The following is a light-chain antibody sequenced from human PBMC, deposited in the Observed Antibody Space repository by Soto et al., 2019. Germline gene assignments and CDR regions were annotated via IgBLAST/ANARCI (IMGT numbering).Light chain of an antibody. V-gene: IGLV1-44*01. Sequence: QSVLTQPPSASGTPGQRVTISCSGSSSNIGSNTVNWYQQLPGTAPKLLIYSHNQRPSGVPARFSGSKAGTSASLAISGLQSEDEADYYCAAWDDSLNGPGYVFGTGTKLTVL. J-gene: IGLJ1*01. CDR1: SSNIGSNT. CDR2: SHN. CDR3: AAWDDSLNGPGYV.